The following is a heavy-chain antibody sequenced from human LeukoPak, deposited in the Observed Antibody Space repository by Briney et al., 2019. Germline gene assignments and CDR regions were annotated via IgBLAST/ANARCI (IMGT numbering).Heavy chain of an antibody. Sequence: PSETLSLTCTVSGGSISGYYWSWIRQPPGKGLEWIGYIYHSGSTYYNPSLKSRVTISVDRSKNQFSLKLSSVTAADTAVYYCARGGSGSHPFDYWGQGTLVTVSS. J-gene: IGHJ4*02. CDR3: ARGGSGSHPFDY. CDR1: GGSISGYY. V-gene: IGHV4-30-2*01. D-gene: IGHD3-10*01. CDR2: IYHSGST.